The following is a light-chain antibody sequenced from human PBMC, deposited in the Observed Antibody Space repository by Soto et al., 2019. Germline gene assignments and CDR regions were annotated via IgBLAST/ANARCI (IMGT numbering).Light chain of an antibody. J-gene: IGLJ3*02. Sequence: QSALTQPASVSGSPGQSITISCTGTSSDVGNYKYVSWYQQHPGKAPKLMIYEVSNRPSGVSNRFSGSKSGNTASLTISGLQAEDETDYYCSSFTSSSTLRVFGGGTKLTVL. CDR3: SSFTSSSTLRV. CDR1: SSDVGNYKY. V-gene: IGLV2-14*01. CDR2: EVS.